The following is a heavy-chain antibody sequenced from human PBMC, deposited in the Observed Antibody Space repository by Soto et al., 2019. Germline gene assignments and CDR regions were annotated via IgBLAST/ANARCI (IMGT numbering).Heavy chain of an antibody. Sequence: SETLSLTCTVSGGSISSSSYYWGWIRKPPGKGQERIGSIYYSGSTYYNPSLKSRVTISVDTSKNQFSLKLSSVTAADTAVYYCSRHGMDYNDSSGYYYSPYYFDYWGQGTLVTVS. CDR2: IYYSGST. D-gene: IGHD3-22*01. CDR3: SRHGMDYNDSSGYYYSPYYFDY. V-gene: IGHV4-39*01. J-gene: IGHJ4*02. CDR1: GGSISSSSYY.